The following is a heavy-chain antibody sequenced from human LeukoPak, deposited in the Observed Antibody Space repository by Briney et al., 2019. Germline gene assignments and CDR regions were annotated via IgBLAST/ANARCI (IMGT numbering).Heavy chain of an antibody. J-gene: IGHJ3*02. CDR1: GFIFSSYA. D-gene: IGHD3-3*01. Sequence: PGGSLRLSCAASGFIFSSYAMSWVRQAPGKGLEWVSAISGSGGSTYYADSVKGRFTISRDNSKNTLYLQMNSLRAEDTAVYYCAKDPQQYYDFWSGHDAFDIWGQGTMVTVSS. V-gene: IGHV3-23*01. CDR2: ISGSGGST. CDR3: AKDPQQYYDFWSGHDAFDI.